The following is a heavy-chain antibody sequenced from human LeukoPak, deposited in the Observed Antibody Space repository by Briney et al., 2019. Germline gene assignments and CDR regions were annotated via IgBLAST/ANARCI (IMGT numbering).Heavy chain of an antibody. CDR1: GFTFSPYS. V-gene: IGHV3-48*01. J-gene: IGHJ4*02. D-gene: IGHD3-10*01. CDR2: INSVSTI. Sequence: GGSLRLSCAASGFTFSPYSMNWVRQAPGKGLEWVSYINSVSTIHYADSVKGRFTISRDNAKNSVYLQMNSLRPEDTAVYYCARKIYGSENYIDYWGQGILVTVSS. CDR3: ARKIYGSENYIDY.